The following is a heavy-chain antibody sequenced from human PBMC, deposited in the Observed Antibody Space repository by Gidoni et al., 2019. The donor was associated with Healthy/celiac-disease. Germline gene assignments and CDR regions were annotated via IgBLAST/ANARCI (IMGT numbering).Heavy chain of an antibody. V-gene: IGHV4-39*01. Sequence: QLQLQESGPGLVKPSETLSLTCTVSGGSISSSSYYWGWIRQPPGKGLEWIGSVYYSGSPDSNPSLKIRVTISVYTSKNQFSLMLSSVPAADTAVYYCARLAAAGTGYSWFDPWGQGTLVTVSS. CDR3: ARLAAAGTGYSWFDP. D-gene: IGHD6-13*01. J-gene: IGHJ5*02. CDR2: VYYSGSP. CDR1: GGSISSSSYY.